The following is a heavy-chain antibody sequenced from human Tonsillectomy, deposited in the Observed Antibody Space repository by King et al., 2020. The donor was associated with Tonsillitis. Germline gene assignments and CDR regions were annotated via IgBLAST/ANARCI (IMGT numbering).Heavy chain of an antibody. Sequence: VQLVESGGGLVQPGGSLRLSCAVSGFTFSRYWMSWVRQAPGKGREWVANIKEDGSDKHYVDAVKGGFTISRDNAKNSLFLQMNSLRAEDTAVYYCATEGGRSGSGYWGQGTLVTVSS. J-gene: IGHJ4*02. V-gene: IGHV3-7*01. CDR3: ATEGGRSGSGY. D-gene: IGHD3-10*01. CDR1: GFTFSRYW. CDR2: IKEDGSDK.